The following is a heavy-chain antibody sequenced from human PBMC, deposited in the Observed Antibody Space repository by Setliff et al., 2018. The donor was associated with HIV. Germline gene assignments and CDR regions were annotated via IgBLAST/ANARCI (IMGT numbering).Heavy chain of an antibody. D-gene: IGHD6-19*01. CDR2: IYYSGST. CDR3: ARGGFYSSDYYLPDY. CDR1: GGSISSGDYY. V-gene: IGHV4-31*03. J-gene: IGHJ4*02. Sequence: PSETLSLTCTVSGGSISSGDYYWSWIRQHPGKGLEWIGYIYYSGSTYYNPSLKSRVTISVDTSKNQFSLNVTSVTAADTAVYYCARGGFYSSDYYLPDYWGQGTLVTVSS.